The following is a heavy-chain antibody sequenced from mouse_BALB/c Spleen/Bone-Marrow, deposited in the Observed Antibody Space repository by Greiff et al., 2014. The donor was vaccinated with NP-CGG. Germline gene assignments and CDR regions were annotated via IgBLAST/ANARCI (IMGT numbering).Heavy chain of an antibody. CDR3: ASRGDYSYAMDY. CDR1: GYAFSSYW. D-gene: IGHD1-1*01. J-gene: IGHJ4*01. CDR2: IYPGDTDI. V-gene: IGHV1-80*01. Sequence: VQLQQSGAELVRPGSSVKISCKASGYAFSSYWMNWVKQRPGQGLEWIGQIYPGDTDIHYNGKFKGRATLTADKSSSTAYMQLSGLTSEDSAVYFCASRGDYSYAMDYWGQGTSVTVSS.